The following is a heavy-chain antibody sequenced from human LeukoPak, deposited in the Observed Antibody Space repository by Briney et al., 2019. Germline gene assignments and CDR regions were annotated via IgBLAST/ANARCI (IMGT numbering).Heavy chain of an antibody. V-gene: IGHV3-23*01. Sequence: GGSLRLSCAASGFTFSSYAMSWVRQAPGKGLEWVSAISGSGGSTYYADSVKGRFTISRDNSKNTLYLQMNSLRAEDTAVYYCAKIPVTTAMERWGTYYYDSSGYYPVPYFDYWGQGTLVTVSS. D-gene: IGHD3-22*01. CDR2: ISGSGGST. J-gene: IGHJ4*02. CDR1: GFTFSSYA. CDR3: AKIPVTTAMERWGTYYYDSSGYYPVPYFDY.